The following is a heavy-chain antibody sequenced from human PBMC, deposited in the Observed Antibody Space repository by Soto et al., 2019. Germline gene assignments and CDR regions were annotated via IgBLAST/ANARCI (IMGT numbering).Heavy chain of an antibody. J-gene: IGHJ4*02. V-gene: IGHV3-33*01. CDR3: ARDHYYDSSGYPKSTPDY. D-gene: IGHD3-22*01. Sequence: PGGSLRLSCAASGFTFSSYGMHWVRQAPGKGLEWVAVIWYDGSNKYYADSVKGRFTISRDNSKNTLYLQMNSLRAEDTAVYYCARDHYYDSSGYPKSTPDYWGQGTLVTVSS. CDR2: IWYDGSNK. CDR1: GFTFSSYG.